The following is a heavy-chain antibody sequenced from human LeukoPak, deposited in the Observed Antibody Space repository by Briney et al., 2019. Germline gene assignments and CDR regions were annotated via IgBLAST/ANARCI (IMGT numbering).Heavy chain of an antibody. CDR3: AELGITMIGGV. V-gene: IGHV3-53*01. Sequence: GGPLSLSCTVSGFTDSSNSMICVRQAPGKGLEWVSFIYSDNTHYSDSVQGRFTLSRDNAKNSLYLQMNSLRAEDRAVYYCAELGITMIGGVWGKGTTVTISS. CDR1: GFTDSSNS. D-gene: IGHD3-10*02. CDR2: IYSDNT. J-gene: IGHJ6*04.